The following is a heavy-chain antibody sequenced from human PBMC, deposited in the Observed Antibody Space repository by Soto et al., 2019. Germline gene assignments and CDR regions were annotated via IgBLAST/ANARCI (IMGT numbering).Heavy chain of an antibody. CDR2: ISASGGTT. V-gene: IGHV3-23*01. D-gene: IGHD6-19*01. J-gene: IGHJ3*02. Sequence: EVQLLESGGGLVQPGGSLRLSCAASGFTFSSYAMSWVRQAPGKGLEWVSAISASGGTTYYADSVKGRFTFSRDNSKNTLYLQVNSLGAEDTAAYYCAKAANGWFSAFDIWGQGTMVTVSS. CDR1: GFTFSSYA. CDR3: AKAANGWFSAFDI.